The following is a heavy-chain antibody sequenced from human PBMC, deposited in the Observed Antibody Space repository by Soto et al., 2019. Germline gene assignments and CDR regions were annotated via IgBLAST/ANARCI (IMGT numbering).Heavy chain of an antibody. V-gene: IGHV1-18*01. D-gene: IGHD1-26*01. J-gene: IGHJ4*02. CDR1: GYSFTSYG. CDR3: VRDSVRSGSYSAY. Sequence: QVQLVQSGAEVKKPGASVKVSCKAFGYSFTSYGINWVRQAPGQGLEWMGWISAYNGNTNYAQEFQGRVTMTTDTSTSKAYMELRSLRSADTAVYYCVRDSVRSGSYSAYWGQGTLVTVSS. CDR2: ISAYNGNT.